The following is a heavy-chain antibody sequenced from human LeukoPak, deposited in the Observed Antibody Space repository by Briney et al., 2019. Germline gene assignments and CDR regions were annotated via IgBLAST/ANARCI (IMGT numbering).Heavy chain of an antibody. Sequence: GASVKVSCKASGYTFTSYGISWVRQAPGQGLEWMGWISAYNGNTNYARKLKGRVTMTTDTSTSTAYMELRSLRSEDTAVYYCATLLGYCSSTSCYCELGYFDYWGQGTLVTVSS. CDR2: ISAYNGNT. D-gene: IGHD2-2*01. J-gene: IGHJ4*02. CDR1: GYTFTSYG. CDR3: ATLLGYCSSTSCYCELGYFDY. V-gene: IGHV1-18*01.